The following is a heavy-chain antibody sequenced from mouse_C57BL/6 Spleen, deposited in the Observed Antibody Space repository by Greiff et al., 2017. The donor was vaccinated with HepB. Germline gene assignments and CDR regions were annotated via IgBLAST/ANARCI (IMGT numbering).Heavy chain of an antibody. CDR2: IWRGGST. Sequence: VKVIESGPGLVQPSQSLSITCTVSGFSLTSYGVHWVRQSPGKGLEWLGVIWRGGSTDYNAAFMSRLSITKDNSNSKVFFKMNSLQADDTAIYYCAKNGGYYGSHWYFDVWGTGTTVTVSS. V-gene: IGHV2-5*01. D-gene: IGHD1-1*01. CDR3: AKNGGYYGSHWYFDV. J-gene: IGHJ1*03. CDR1: GFSLTSYG.